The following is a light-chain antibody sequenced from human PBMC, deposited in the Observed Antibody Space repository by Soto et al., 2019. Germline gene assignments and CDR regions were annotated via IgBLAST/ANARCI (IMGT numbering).Light chain of an antibody. CDR2: EVS. Sequence: QSVLTQPASVSGSPGQSITISCTGTSSDVGGYNYVSWYQQHPGKAPKLMFYEVSNRPSGVSNRFSGSKSGNTASLTISGLQAEDEADYYCSSYTSSSTLSYVFGTGTQLTVL. J-gene: IGLJ1*01. V-gene: IGLV2-14*01. CDR1: SSDVGGYNY. CDR3: SSYTSSSTLSYV.